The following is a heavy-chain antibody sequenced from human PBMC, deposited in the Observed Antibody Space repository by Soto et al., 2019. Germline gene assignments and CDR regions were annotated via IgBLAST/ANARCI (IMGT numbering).Heavy chain of an antibody. Sequence: PSETLSLTCTVSGGSISSYYWSWIRQPPGKGLEWIGFIYHSGSTNYNPSLKSRVTISVDTSKNQFSLKLSSVTAADTAVYYCARGGLYGDYEFDYWGQGTLVTVSS. CDR1: GGSISSYY. CDR3: ARGGLYGDYEFDY. CDR2: IYHSGST. J-gene: IGHJ4*02. D-gene: IGHD4-17*01. V-gene: IGHV4-59*08.